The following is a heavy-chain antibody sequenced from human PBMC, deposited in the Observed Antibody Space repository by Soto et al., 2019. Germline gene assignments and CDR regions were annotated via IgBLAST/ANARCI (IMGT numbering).Heavy chain of an antibody. CDR1: GFSLSTTGVG. D-gene: IGHD3-22*01. J-gene: IGHJ4*02. Sequence: SGPTLVNPTQTLTLTCSFSGFSLSTTGVGVGWIRQPPGKALEWLGLIYWDDDKRYNPSLKSRLIITRDTSENQVVLTMTNMDPVDTATYCCAHRTALYDSSGLAFDCWGQGTLVTVSS. CDR2: IYWDDDK. CDR3: AHRTALYDSSGLAFDC. V-gene: IGHV2-5*02.